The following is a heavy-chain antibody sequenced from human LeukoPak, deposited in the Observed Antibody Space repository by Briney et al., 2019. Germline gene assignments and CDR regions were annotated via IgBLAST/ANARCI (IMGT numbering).Heavy chain of an antibody. J-gene: IGHJ4*02. D-gene: IGHD1-26*01. V-gene: IGHV4-34*01. CDR1: GFSFRTYT. CDR3: ASARELPSLDPTGDY. Sequence: GSLRLSCAASGFSFRTYTMNWVRQPPGKGLEWIGEISHSGSTNYNPSLKSRVTISVDTSKNQFSLKLSSVTAADTAVYYCASARELPSLDPTGDYWGQGTLVTVSS. CDR2: ISHSGST.